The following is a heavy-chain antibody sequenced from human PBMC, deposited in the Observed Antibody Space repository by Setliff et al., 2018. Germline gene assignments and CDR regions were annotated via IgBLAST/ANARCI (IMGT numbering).Heavy chain of an antibody. CDR1: GFTFRSYW. Sequence: PGESLKISCVGSGFTFRSYWISWVRQAPGKGLEWVANIKQDGSDKDYVDSVKGRFTISRDNAKNSVYLQLNSLRAEDTAVYYCARGGYIPRGYFQDWGQGTLVTVS. CDR2: IKQDGSDK. V-gene: IGHV3-7*03. D-gene: IGHD6-25*01. CDR3: ARGGYIPRGYFQD. J-gene: IGHJ1*01.